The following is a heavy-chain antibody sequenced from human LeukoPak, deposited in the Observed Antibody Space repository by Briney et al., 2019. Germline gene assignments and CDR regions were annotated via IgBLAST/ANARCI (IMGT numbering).Heavy chain of an antibody. CDR2: INPSGGST. CDR3: ARDTNPSSSSGYYGSGSYDNPLDY. J-gene: IGHJ4*02. Sequence: RASVKVSCKASGYTFTSYFMHWVRQAPGQGLEWMGIINPSGGSTSYAQKFQGRVTMTRDTSTSTVYMELSSLSSEDTAVYYCARDTNPSSSSGYYGSGSYDNPLDYWGQGTLVTVSS. V-gene: IGHV1-46*03. D-gene: IGHD3-10*01. CDR1: GYTFTSYF.